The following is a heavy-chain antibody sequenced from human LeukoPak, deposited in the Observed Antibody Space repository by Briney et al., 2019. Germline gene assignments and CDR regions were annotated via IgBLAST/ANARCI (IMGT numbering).Heavy chain of an antibody. D-gene: IGHD5-24*01. J-gene: IGHJ4*02. CDR2: INSDGSAT. CDR1: GFTFSRYW. CDR3: ARGFSYNHFDY. V-gene: IGHV3-74*01. Sequence: QPGGSLRLSCAASGFTFSRYWMHWVRQAPGKGLLWVSRINSDGSATTYADSVKGRFTISRDNAKNTLYLQMNSLRAEDTAVYYCARGFSYNHFDYWGQGTLVTVSS.